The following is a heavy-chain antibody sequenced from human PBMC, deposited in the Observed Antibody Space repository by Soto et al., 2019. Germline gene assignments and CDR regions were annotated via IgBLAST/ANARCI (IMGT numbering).Heavy chain of an antibody. CDR1: GYSLTDNG. CDR2: ISPDSGNT. J-gene: IGHJ6*03. D-gene: IGHD2-2*02. Sequence: QAYLEQSGAEVKKPGTSVKVSCKASGYSLTDNGITWVRQASGQGLEYMGWISPDSGNTDYARRFQGRVTLTSDTSINTAYMELSSLRSDDTAVYYCARVYGYYYFCMDVWGKGTTVTVSS. CDR3: ARVYGYYYFCMDV. V-gene: IGHV1-8*02.